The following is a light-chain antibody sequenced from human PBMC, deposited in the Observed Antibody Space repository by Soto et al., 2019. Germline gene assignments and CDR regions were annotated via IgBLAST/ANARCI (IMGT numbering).Light chain of an antibody. CDR2: GAS. Sequence: EIVLTQSPGTLSMSPGERVVLSCRASQSVSKSFVAWYQQKPGQAPRLLIYGASTRATGIPARFSGSGSGTEFTLTISSLQSEDFAVYYCQQYNNWPQTFGQGTKVDIK. V-gene: IGKV3-15*01. CDR3: QQYNNWPQT. CDR1: QSVSKS. J-gene: IGKJ1*01.